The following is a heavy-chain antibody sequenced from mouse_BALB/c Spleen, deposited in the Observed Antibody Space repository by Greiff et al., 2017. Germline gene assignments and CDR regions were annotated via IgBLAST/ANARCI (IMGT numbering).Heavy chain of an antibody. Sequence: EVKLVESGGGLVQPGGSRKLSCAASGFTFSDYGMAWVRQAPGKGPEWVAFISNLAYSIYYADTVTGRFTISRENAKNTLYLEMSSLRSEDTAMYYCERDDPYAMDYWGQGTSVTVSS. CDR3: ERDDPYAMDY. CDR1: GFTFSDYG. V-gene: IGHV5-15*02. CDR2: ISNLAYSI. J-gene: IGHJ4*01.